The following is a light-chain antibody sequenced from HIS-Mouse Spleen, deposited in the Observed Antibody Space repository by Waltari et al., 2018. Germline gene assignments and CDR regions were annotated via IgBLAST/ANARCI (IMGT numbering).Light chain of an antibody. CDR1: SSDVGGYNY. Sequence: QSALTQPASVSGPPVQSITISCTGTSSDVGGYNYVSWFQQHPGKAPKHMIYDVSNRPSGVSNRFSGSKSGNTASLTISGLQAEDEADYYCSSYTSSSTLVFGTGTKVTVL. CDR2: DVS. V-gene: IGLV2-14*03. J-gene: IGLJ1*01. CDR3: SSYTSSSTLV.